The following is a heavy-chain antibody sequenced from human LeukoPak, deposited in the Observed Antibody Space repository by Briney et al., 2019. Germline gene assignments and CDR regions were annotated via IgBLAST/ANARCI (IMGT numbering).Heavy chain of an antibody. CDR3: ARNMRFGEYYHGMDV. CDR2: IWYEGSNE. J-gene: IGHJ6*02. CDR1: GITLSNYG. Sequence: PGGSLRLSCAVSGITLSNYGMSWVRQAPGKGLEGVAAIWYEGSNENYGDSVKGRFTISRDNSKNTLYLQMNSLRAEDTAVYFCARNMRFGEYYHGMDVWGQGTTVTVSS. D-gene: IGHD3-10*01. V-gene: IGHV3-33*08.